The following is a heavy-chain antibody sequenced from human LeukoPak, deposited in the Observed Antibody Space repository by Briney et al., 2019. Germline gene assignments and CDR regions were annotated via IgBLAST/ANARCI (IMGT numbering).Heavy chain of an antibody. CDR3: ARFHAEAFDY. CDR1: GFIFSDYG. J-gene: IGHJ4*03. V-gene: IGHV3-33*01. CDR2: IWFDGSNK. Sequence: PGRSLTLFCAASGFIFSDYGMQWVGQAPGKGLEWVAVIWFDGSNKYYADSVKGRFTISRDNSKNTLYLQMNSLRAEDTALYYCARFHAEAFDYWGNGTIVTVSS.